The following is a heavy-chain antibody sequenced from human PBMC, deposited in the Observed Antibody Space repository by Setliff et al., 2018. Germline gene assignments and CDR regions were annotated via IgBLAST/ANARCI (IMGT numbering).Heavy chain of an antibody. CDR2: ISIDGDTV. CDR1: GGSISSYY. J-gene: IGHJ4*02. CDR3: ATDSNPSH. V-gene: IGHV3-48*01. Sequence: PSETLSLTCTVSGGSISSYYWNWIRQAPGKGLEWVSHISIDGDTVYYADSVKGRFTISRDNAKKSMNLQMTTLRADDTAMYYCATDSNPSHWGQGTLVTVS. D-gene: IGHD3-3*02.